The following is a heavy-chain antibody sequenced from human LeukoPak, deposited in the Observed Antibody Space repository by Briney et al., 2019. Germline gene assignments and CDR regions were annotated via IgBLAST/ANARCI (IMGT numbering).Heavy chain of an antibody. Sequence: ASETLSLTCTVSGGSISSSSYYWGWIRQPPGKGLEWIGSIYYSGSTFYNPSLKSRVTISVDTSKNQFSLKLSSVTAADTAVYFCARAPGLNWFDPWGQGTLVTVSS. V-gene: IGHV4-39*07. J-gene: IGHJ5*02. CDR1: GGSISSSSYY. CDR3: ARAPGLNWFDP. D-gene: IGHD3/OR15-3a*01. CDR2: IYYSGST.